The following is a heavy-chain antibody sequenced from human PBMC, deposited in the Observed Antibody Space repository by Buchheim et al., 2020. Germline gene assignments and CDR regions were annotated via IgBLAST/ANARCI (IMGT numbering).Heavy chain of an antibody. D-gene: IGHD4-17*01. CDR2: IKSKIDGGTT. J-gene: IGHJ4*02. CDR1: GFTFTNAW. Sequence: EVQLVESGGGLVEPGGSLRLSCAASGFTFTNAWMNWVRQAPGKGLEWVGRIKSKIDGGTTDYAAPVKGRFTISRDDSKNTLYLQMNSLKTEDTAVYYCTSTLTVTTYYWGQGTL. CDR3: TSTLTVTTYY. V-gene: IGHV3-15*07.